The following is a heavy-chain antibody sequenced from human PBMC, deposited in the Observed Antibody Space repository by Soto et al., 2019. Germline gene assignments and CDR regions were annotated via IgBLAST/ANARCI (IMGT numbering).Heavy chain of an antibody. D-gene: IGHD3-22*01. J-gene: IGHJ4*02. CDR3: EIQPLGYYDGSGFFDN. CDR2: IAPADSYT. V-gene: IGHV5-10-1*01. Sequence: PGESLKISCAASGYSFTNYWISWVRQMPGKGLEWMGRIAPADSYTYYSPSFQGHITISVDKSLGTAYLQWSSLKASDTAMYYCEIQPLGYYDGSGFFDNWGQGTLVTVSS. CDR1: GYSFTNYW.